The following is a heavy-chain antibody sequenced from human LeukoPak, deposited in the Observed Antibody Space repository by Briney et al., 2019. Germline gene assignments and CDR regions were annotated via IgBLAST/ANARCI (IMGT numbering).Heavy chain of an antibody. Sequence: PGVSLRLSCAASGFTFSSYGMHWVRQAPGKGLEWVAFIRYDGSNKYYADSVKGRFTISRDNSKNTLYLQMNSLRAEDTAVYYCAKDLITIFGVVTPPPSFDIWGRGTMVTVSS. D-gene: IGHD3-3*01. CDR3: AKDLITIFGVVTPPPSFDI. CDR1: GFTFSSYG. CDR2: IRYDGSNK. J-gene: IGHJ3*02. V-gene: IGHV3-30*02.